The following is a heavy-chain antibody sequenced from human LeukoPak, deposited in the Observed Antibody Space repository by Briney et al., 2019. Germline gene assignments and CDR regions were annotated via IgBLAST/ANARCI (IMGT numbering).Heavy chain of an antibody. CDR3: ARAGDSSSSGYYFDY. V-gene: IGHV3-53*01. CDR2: IYSGGST. D-gene: IGHD6-6*01. J-gene: IGHJ4*02. Sequence: GGSLRLSCAASGFTVSSNHMSWVRQAPGKGLEWVSVIYSGGSTYYADSVKGRFTISRDNSKNTLYLQMNSLRAEDTAVYYCARAGDSSSSGYYFDYWGQGTLVTVSS. CDR1: GFTVSSNH.